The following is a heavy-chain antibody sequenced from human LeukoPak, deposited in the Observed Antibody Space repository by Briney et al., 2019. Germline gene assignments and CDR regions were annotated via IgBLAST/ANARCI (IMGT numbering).Heavy chain of an antibody. CDR1: GGTFSSYA. CDR2: IIPIFGTA. Sequence: SVKVSCKASGGTFSSYAISWVRLAPGQGLEWMGGIIPIFGTANYAQKFQGRVTITADESTSTAYMELSSLRSEDTAVYYCARSPVRVVRGVIPYYFDYWGQGTLVTVSS. D-gene: IGHD3-10*01. J-gene: IGHJ4*02. V-gene: IGHV1-69*01. CDR3: ARSPVRVVRGVIPYYFDY.